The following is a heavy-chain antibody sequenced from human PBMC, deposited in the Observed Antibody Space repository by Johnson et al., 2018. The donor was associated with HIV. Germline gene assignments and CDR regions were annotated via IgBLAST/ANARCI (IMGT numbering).Heavy chain of an antibody. CDR3: ARDASLRFLEWFDAFDI. CDR2: ISSSGSTI. CDR1: GFTFSDYY. J-gene: IGHJ3*02. Sequence: QVQLVESGGGVVQHGRSLRLSCAASGFTFSDYYMSWIRQAPGKGLEWVSYISSSGSTIYYADSVKGRFTISRDNAKNSLYLQMNSLRAEDTAVYYCARDASLRFLEWFDAFDIWGQGTMVTVSS. V-gene: IGHV3-11*04. D-gene: IGHD3-3*01.